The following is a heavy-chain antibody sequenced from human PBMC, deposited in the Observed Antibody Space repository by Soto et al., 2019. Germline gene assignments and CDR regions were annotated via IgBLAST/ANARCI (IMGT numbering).Heavy chain of an antibody. D-gene: IGHD1-26*01. V-gene: IGHV1-69*12. J-gene: IGHJ3*02. CDR2: IIPIFGTA. CDR1: GGTFSSYA. Sequence: QVQLVQSGAEVKKPGSSVKVSCKASGGTFSSYAISWVRQAPGQGLEWMGGIIPIFGTANYAQKFQGRVTITADESMSTGYMELSSLRSEDTAVYYCASPYSGSYHDAFDIWGQGTMVTVSS. CDR3: ASPYSGSYHDAFDI.